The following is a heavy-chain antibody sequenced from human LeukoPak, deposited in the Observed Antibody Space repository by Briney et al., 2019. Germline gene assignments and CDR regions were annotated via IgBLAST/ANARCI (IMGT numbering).Heavy chain of an antibody. J-gene: IGHJ3*02. V-gene: IGHV5-51*01. D-gene: IGHD6-13*01. CDR1: GYSFSNFW. CDR3: ARQQGEQQLVGNAFDI. Sequence: GESLKISCKASGYSFSNFWIGWVRHLPGKGLEWMGPVYPGDSEDRISPSFQGQVTISADKSISTAYLQWSSLKASDTAIYYCARQQGEQQLVGNAFDIWGQGTMVTVSS. CDR2: VYPGDSED.